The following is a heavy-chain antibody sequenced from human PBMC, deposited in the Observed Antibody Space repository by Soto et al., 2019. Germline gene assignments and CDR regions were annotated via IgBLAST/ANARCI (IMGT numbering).Heavy chain of an antibody. V-gene: IGHV4-39*01. CDR3: ASRLNIYDFWSGYYNDYYYGMDV. D-gene: IGHD3-3*01. Sequence: PSETLSLTCTVSGGSISSSSYYWGWIRQPPGKGLEWIGSIYYSGSTYYNPSLKSRVTISVDTSKNRFSLKLSSVTAADTAVYYCASRLNIYDFWSGYYNDYYYGMDVWGQGTTVTVSS. J-gene: IGHJ6*02. CDR1: GGSISSSSYY. CDR2: IYYSGST.